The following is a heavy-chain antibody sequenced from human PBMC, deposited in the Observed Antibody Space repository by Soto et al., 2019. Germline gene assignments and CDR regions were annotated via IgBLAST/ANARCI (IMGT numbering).Heavy chain of an antibody. Sequence: QITLKESGPTLVTPTQTLTLTCTFSGFSLTTTGLGVAWIRQPPGKALEWLALIYWNDEKRYRPSLRSRLTITKDTSKNQVVLTMTDMDPVDTATYFCAHERFGSDNWFDAWGQGALVIVSS. J-gene: IGHJ5*02. CDR2: IYWNDEK. V-gene: IGHV2-5*01. CDR1: GFSLTTTGLG. CDR3: AHERFGSDNWFDA. D-gene: IGHD3-10*01.